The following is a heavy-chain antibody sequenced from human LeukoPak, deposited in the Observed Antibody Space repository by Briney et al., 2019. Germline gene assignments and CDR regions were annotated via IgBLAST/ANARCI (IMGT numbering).Heavy chain of an antibody. CDR2: IYYSGST. Sequence: ASETLSLTCAVSGGSISSGGYSWSWIRQPPGKGLEWIGYIYYSGSTYYNPSLKSRVTISVDTSKNQFSLKLSSVTAADTAVYYCARDTVGGQGLFDYWGQGTLVTVSS. J-gene: IGHJ4*02. D-gene: IGHD3-16*01. CDR3: ARDTVGGQGLFDY. CDR1: GGSISSGGYS. V-gene: IGHV4-31*11.